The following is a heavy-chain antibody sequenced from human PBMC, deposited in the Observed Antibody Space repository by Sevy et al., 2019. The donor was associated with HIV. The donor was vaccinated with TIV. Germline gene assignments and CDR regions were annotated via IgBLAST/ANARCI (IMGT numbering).Heavy chain of an antibody. J-gene: IGHJ4*02. Sequence: GGSLRLSCAASGFTFSTYPMHWVRQAPGRALEWVAYIYYDGNNRYYADSLKGRFTISRDNSQNTLYLQMNSLRSEATAVYYCALDFWTANYMNNYYWGQGALVTVSP. V-gene: IGHV3-30*02. CDR3: ALDFWTANYMNNYY. CDR2: IYYDGNNR. CDR1: GFTFSTYP. D-gene: IGHD3-3*01.